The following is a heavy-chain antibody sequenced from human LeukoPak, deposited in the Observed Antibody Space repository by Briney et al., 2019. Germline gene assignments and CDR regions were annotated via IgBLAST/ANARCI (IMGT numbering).Heavy chain of an antibody. CDR2: INHSGST. CDR3: ARQTGSGLFILP. V-gene: IGHV4-39*01. D-gene: IGHD3/OR15-3a*01. CDR1: GGSISSGSYY. J-gene: IGHJ4*02. Sequence: SETLSLTCTVSGGSISSGSYYWNWIRQPAGKGLEWIGEINHSGSTNYNPSLKSRVTISVDTSKNQFSLRLTSVTAADTAVYYCARQTGSGLFILPGGQGTLVTVSS.